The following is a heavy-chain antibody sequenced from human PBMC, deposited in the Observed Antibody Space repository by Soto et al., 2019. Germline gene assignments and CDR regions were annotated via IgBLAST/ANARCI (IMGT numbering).Heavy chain of an antibody. CDR2: MNPNSGNT. Sequence: LLNLYRKSSGYTFTSYDINWVRQDTGQGLEWMGWMNPNSGNTGYAQKFQGRVTMTRNTSISTAYMELSSLRIEDTAVYYCTRDGRGLGRLSLFEYWGHGVLVTVSS. V-gene: IGHV1-8*01. D-gene: IGHD2-21*02. CDR1: GYTFTSYD. CDR3: TRDGRGLGRLSLFEY. J-gene: IGHJ4*01.